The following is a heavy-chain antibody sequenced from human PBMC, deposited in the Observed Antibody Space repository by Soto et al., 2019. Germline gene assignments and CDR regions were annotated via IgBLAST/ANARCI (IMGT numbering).Heavy chain of an antibody. D-gene: IGHD3-16*01. CDR1: GYTLTELS. Sequence: ASVKVSCKVSGYTLTELSMHWVRQAPGKGLEWMGGFDPEDGETIYAQKFQGRVTMTEDTSTDTAYMELSSLRSEDTAVYYCATDLPSIWGTSGAFDIWGQGTMVTVSS. CDR2: FDPEDGET. CDR3: ATDLPSIWGTSGAFDI. V-gene: IGHV1-24*01. J-gene: IGHJ3*02.